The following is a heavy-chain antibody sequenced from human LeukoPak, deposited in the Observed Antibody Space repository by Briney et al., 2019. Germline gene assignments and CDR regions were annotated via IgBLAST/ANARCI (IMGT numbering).Heavy chain of an antibody. CDR1: GGSISSYY. CDR2: IYYSGST. Sequence: SETLSLTCTVSGGSISSYYWSWIRQPPGKGLEWIGYIYYSGSTNYNPSLKSRVTISVDTSKNQFSLKLSSVTAADTAVYYCASDYYDSHAFDIWGQGTMVTVSS. J-gene: IGHJ3*02. D-gene: IGHD3-22*01. CDR3: ASDYYDSHAFDI. V-gene: IGHV4-59*01.